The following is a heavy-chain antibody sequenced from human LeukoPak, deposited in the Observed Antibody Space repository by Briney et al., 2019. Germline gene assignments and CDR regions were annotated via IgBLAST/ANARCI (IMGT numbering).Heavy chain of an antibody. CDR1: GFTFSGYA. Sequence: GGSLRLSCAASGFTFSGYAMSWVRQAPGKGLEWVSAVSASDGRTYYADSVRGRFTISRDNFKNTLYVQMNSLRAEDTAVYYCVRDKRFPDDVFDIWGQGTMVTVSS. J-gene: IGHJ3*02. CDR3: VRDKRFPDDVFDI. CDR2: VSASDGRT. D-gene: IGHD3-10*01. V-gene: IGHV3-23*01.